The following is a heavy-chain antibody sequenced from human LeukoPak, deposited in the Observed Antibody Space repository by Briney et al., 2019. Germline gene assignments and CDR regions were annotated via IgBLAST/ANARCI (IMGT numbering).Heavy chain of an antibody. CDR3: ARGDDYGGNMGDY. Sequence: GGSLRLSCAASGFTFSSYSMNWVRQAPGKGLEWVSYISSSSSTIYYADSVKGRFTISRDNAKNSLYLQMNSLRAEDTAVYYCARGDDYGGNMGDYWGQGTLVTVSS. V-gene: IGHV3-48*01. CDR1: GFTFSSYS. CDR2: ISSSSSTI. J-gene: IGHJ4*02. D-gene: IGHD4-23*01.